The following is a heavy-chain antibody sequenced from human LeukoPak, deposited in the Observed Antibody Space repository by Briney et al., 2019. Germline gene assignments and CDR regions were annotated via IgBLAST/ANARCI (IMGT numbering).Heavy chain of an antibody. V-gene: IGHV4-30-4*02. J-gene: IGHJ4*02. CDR2: IYYSGST. Sequence: PSETLSLTCTVSGGSISSGDYYWSWIRQPPGKGLEWIGYIYYSGSTYYNPSLKSRVTISVDTSKNQFSLKLSSVTAADTALYYCARETAEWLGGRFDYWGQGTLVTVSS. D-gene: IGHD3-3*01. CDR1: GGSISSGDYY. CDR3: ARETAEWLGGRFDY.